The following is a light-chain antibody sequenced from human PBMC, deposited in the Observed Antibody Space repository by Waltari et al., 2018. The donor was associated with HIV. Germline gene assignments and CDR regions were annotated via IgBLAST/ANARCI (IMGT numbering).Light chain of an antibody. CDR1: SSDLPTYDF. Sequence: QSALTQPASVSGSPAHSITISCSGTSSDLPTYDFVSWYQKHPAKAPKHLIYDVTARPSGVSRRFSGSKSGSTASLTISSIQADDEADYYCSSYTTSNTVVFGPGTKLSVL. J-gene: IGLJ2*01. CDR2: DVT. V-gene: IGLV2-14*03. CDR3: SSYTTSNTVV.